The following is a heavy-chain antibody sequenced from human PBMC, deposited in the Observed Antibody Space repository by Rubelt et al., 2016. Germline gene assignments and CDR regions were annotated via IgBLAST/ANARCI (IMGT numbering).Heavy chain of an antibody. CDR3: ARDTGAVAGYYYSYGMDV. J-gene: IGHJ6*02. CDR2: IIPIFGTA. D-gene: IGHD6-19*01. V-gene: IGHV1-69*01. Sequence: GGIIPIFGTANYAQKFQGRVTITADESTSTAYMELRSLRSDDTAVYYCARDTGAVAGYYYSYGMDVWGQGTTVTVSS.